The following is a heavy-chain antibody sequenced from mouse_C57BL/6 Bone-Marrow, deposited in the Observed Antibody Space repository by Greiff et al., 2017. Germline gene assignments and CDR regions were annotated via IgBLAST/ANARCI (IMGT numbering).Heavy chain of an antibody. J-gene: IGHJ1*03. V-gene: IGHV1-34*01. CDR1: GYTFTDYY. Sequence: EVQLVESGPELVKPGASVKMSCKASGYTFTDYYMHWVKQSPGKSLEWIGYIYPNNGGNGYNQKFKGKATLTVDKSSSTAYMALRSLTSEDSAVYYGATDGYCSSYFDVWGTGTTVTVSA. D-gene: IGHD2-3*01. CDR2: IYPNNGGN. CDR3: ATDGYCSSYFDV.